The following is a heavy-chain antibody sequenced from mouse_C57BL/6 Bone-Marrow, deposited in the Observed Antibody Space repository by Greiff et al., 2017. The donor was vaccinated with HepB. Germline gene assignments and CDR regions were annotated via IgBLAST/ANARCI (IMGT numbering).Heavy chain of an antibody. CDR2: ISYSGST. D-gene: IGHD2-5*01. CDR3: ARSRYSNYWYFDV. J-gene: IGHJ1*03. V-gene: IGHV3-8*01. Sequence: DVKLQESGPGLAKPSQTLSLTCSVTGYSITSDYWNWIRKFPGNKLEYMGYISYSGSTYYNPSLKSRISITRNTSKNQYYLQVNSVTTEDTATYYCARSRYSNYWYFDVWGTGTTVTVSS. CDR1: GYSITSDY.